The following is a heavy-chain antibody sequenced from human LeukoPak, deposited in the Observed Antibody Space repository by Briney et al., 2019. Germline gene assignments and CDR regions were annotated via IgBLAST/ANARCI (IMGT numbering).Heavy chain of an antibody. CDR2: IYHSGST. V-gene: IGHV4-59*04. D-gene: IGHD1-26*01. J-gene: IGHJ6*02. Sequence: GSLRLSCVASGFPFSSYWMTWIRQSPEKGLEWIGTIYHSGSTYYSASFKSRVVLSVDTSKNQFSLRLNSVTAEDTAVFYCARYEAVNSGGAYYGMDVWGQGTTVTVSS. CDR1: GFPFSSYW. CDR3: ARYEAVNSGGAYYGMDV.